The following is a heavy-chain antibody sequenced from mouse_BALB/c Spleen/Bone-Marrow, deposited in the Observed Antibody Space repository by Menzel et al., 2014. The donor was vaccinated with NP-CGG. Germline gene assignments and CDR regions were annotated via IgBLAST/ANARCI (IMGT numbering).Heavy chain of an antibody. J-gene: IGHJ4*01. Sequence: QVQLKESGAELASPGASVKLSCRASGYTFTSYWMHWVKQRPGQGLEWIGAIYPGDGDTRYTQKFRGKATLTADKSSNTACMQLSSLTSEDSAVYFCASPYGNYDAMDYWGQGTSVTVSS. V-gene: IGHV1-87*01. CDR2: IYPGDGDT. CDR3: ASPYGNYDAMDY. D-gene: IGHD2-1*01. CDR1: GYTFTSYW.